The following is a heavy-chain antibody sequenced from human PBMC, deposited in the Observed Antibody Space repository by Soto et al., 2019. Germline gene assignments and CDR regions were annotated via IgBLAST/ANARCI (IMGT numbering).Heavy chain of an antibody. CDR1: GFTFSSYG. J-gene: IGHJ4*02. D-gene: IGHD5-12*01. CDR2: ISYDGSNK. CDR3: AKSLDGYNYY. Sequence: GGALRLSCAASGFTFSSYGMHWVRQAPGKGLEWVAVISYDGSNKYYADSVKGRFTISRDNSKNTLYLQMNSLRAEDTAVYYCAKSLDGYNYYWGQGTLVTVSS. V-gene: IGHV3-30*18.